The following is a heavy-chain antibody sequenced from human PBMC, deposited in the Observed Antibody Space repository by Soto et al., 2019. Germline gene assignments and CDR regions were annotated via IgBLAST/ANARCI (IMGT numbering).Heavy chain of an antibody. J-gene: IGHJ5*02. CDR2: VYYTGFT. CDR3: ARLPVVVIALGYFDP. Sequence: QLQLQESGPGLVKPSETLSLTCTVSGDSISSSYYWGWVRQPPGKGLECIGAVYYTGFTYYNPSLKSLPTLPLDTSKNQFSLRLSSVAAADTAIYYCARLPVVVIALGYFDPWGPGTLVTVSS. V-gene: IGHV4-39*01. CDR1: GDSISSSYY. D-gene: IGHD2-21*01.